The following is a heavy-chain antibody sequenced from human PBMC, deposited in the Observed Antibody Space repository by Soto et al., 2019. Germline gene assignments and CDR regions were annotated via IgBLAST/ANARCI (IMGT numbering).Heavy chain of an antibody. CDR2: INHSGIT. J-gene: IGHJ4*02. Sequence: PWETLSLTCAVYGVSFSGYYWSWIRQPPGKGLEWIGEINHSGITNYNPSLKSRVTISVDTSKNQFSLKLSSVTSADTAVYYCARSSTNDLKYWGQGTLVTVSS. V-gene: IGHV4-34*01. D-gene: IGHD1-1*01. CDR1: GVSFSGYY. CDR3: ARSSTNDLKY.